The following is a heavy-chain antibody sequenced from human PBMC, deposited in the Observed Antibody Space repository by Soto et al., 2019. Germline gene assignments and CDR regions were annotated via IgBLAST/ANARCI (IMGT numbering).Heavy chain of an antibody. V-gene: IGHV4-31*03. CDR2: IYYSGST. CDR3: ARDGRVRGIAVAGRFWYFDL. CDR1: GASISSGGYY. Sequence: QVQLQESGPGLVKPSQTLSLTCTVSGASISSGGYYWNWIRQHPGKGLEWIGYIYYSGSTYYNPSLKSRVTIAVDTSKNEFSLKLGSVTAADTAVYYCARDGRVRGIAVAGRFWYFDLWGRGTLVTVSS. D-gene: IGHD6-19*01. J-gene: IGHJ2*01.